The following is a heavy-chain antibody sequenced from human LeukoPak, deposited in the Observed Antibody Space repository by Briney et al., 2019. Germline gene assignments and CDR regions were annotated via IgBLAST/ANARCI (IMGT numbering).Heavy chain of an antibody. CDR2: ISGSSSTI. V-gene: IGHV3-48*04. J-gene: IGHJ4*02. Sequence: PGGSLRLSCAASGFNSGNYWMSWVRQAPGKGLEWVSYISGSSSTIYYADSVKGRFTISRDNAKTALYLQMNSLKAEDTAVYFCARQGDYWGQGTLVTVSS. CDR3: ARQGDY. CDR1: GFNSGNYW.